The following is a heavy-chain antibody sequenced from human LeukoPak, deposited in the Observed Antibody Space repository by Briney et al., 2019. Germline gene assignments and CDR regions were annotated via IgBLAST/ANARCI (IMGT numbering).Heavy chain of an antibody. CDR1: GITFSDHY. V-gene: IGHV3-11*04. Sequence: PGGSLRLSCAASGITFSDHYMSWIRQAPGKGLEWVSYISSSGSTIYYADSVKGRFTISRDNAKNSLYLQMNSLRAEDTAVYYCARSLVGRSDYYYYMDVWGKGTTVTVSS. J-gene: IGHJ6*03. CDR2: ISSSGSTI. CDR3: ARSLVGRSDYYYYMDV. D-gene: IGHD2-15*01.